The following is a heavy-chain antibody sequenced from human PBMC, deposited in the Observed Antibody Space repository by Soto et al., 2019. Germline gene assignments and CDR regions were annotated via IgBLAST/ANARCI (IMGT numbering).Heavy chain of an antibody. V-gene: IGHV4-34*01. CDR1: GGSFSGYY. CDR2: INHSGST. Sequence: QVQLQQWGAGLLKPSETPSLTCAVYGGSFSGYYWSWIRQPPGKGLEWIGEINHSGSTNYNPSLKSRVTISVDTSKNQFSLKLSSVTAADTAVYYCARSGMRGFDPWGQGTLVTVSS. CDR3: ARSGMRGFDP. J-gene: IGHJ5*02. D-gene: IGHD1-26*01.